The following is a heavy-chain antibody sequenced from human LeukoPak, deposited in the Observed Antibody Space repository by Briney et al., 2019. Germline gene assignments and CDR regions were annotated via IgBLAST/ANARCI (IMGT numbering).Heavy chain of an antibody. CDR1: GFTFSDYY. CDR2: ISGSGGST. CDR3: AKDQLGYYYDSSGPDY. J-gene: IGHJ4*02. V-gene: IGHV3-23*01. Sequence: GGSLRLSCAASGFTFSDYYMSWIRQAPGKGLEWVSAISGSGGSTYYADSVKGRFTISRDNSKNTLYLQMNSLRAEDTAVYYCAKDQLGYYYDSSGPDYWGQGTLVTVSS. D-gene: IGHD3-22*01.